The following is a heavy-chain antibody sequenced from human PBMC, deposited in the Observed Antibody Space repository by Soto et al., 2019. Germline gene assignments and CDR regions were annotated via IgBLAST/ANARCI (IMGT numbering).Heavy chain of an antibody. D-gene: IGHD3-3*01. CDR1: GYTFTSYG. CDR3: ARGGGGKLEWSRSLANFDY. J-gene: IGHJ4*02. CDR2: ISAYNGNT. V-gene: IGHV1-18*01. Sequence: QVQLVQSGAEVKKPGASVKVSCKASGYTFTSYGISWVRQAPGQGLEWMGWISAYNGNTNYAQKLQGRVTMTTDTSTGPANMELRSLRSDDTAVYYCARGGGGKLEWSRSLANFDYWGQGTLVTVSS.